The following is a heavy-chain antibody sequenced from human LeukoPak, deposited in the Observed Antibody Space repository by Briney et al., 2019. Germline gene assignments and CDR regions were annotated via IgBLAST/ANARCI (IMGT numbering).Heavy chain of an antibody. CDR2: IFADGRI. V-gene: IGHV3-66*02. CDR3: ARARVGDPTDL. J-gene: IGHJ5*02. D-gene: IGHD1-26*01. CDR1: GFTVSTNY. Sequence: GRSLRLSCAASGFTVSTNYMSWVRQAPGKGLEWVSMIFADGRIYYADSVKGRFTISRDNSKNTLFLQMSRLRAEDTAVYYCARARVGDPTDLWGQGTLVAVSS.